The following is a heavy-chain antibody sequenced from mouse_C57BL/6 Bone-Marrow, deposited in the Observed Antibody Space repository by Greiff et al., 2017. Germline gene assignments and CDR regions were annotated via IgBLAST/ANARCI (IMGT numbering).Heavy chain of an antibody. V-gene: IGHV1-81*01. CDR3: AMWALLYWECDGDY. D-gene: IGHD4-1*01. J-gene: IGHJ2*01. CDR1: GYTFTSYG. CDR2: IYPRSGNT. Sequence: QVQLKESGAELARPGASVTLSCKASGYTFTSYGISWVKQRTGQGLEWIGEIYPRSGNTYYNEKFKGKATLTADKSSSTAYMELRRLTSEDSAVYFCAMWALLYWECDGDYGGEGTTLTVSS.